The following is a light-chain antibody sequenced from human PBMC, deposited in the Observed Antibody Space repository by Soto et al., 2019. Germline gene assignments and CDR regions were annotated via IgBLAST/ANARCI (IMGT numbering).Light chain of an antibody. CDR1: QGIGVR. Sequence: IRMTQSPSSLSASPGDRVAITFRASQGIGVRLAWFQQKPGKAPQYLIQSASTLASGVPSRFSGSGSGTDFILTINNLQPEDVATYYCLQVNSFPRTFGQGTKVDIK. V-gene: IGKV1D-16*01. CDR2: SAS. J-gene: IGKJ1*01. CDR3: LQVNSFPRT.